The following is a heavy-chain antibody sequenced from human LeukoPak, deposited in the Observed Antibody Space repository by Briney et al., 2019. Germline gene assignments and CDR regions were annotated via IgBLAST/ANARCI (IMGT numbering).Heavy chain of an antibody. CDR3: ARYSGNIAALDY. V-gene: IGHV3-33*01. CDR1: GFTFSSYG. CDR2: IWYDGSKD. D-gene: IGHD6-6*01. Sequence: GGSLRLSCAASGFTFSSYGMHWVRQAPGKGLEWVAAIWYDGSKDYYADPVKGRFTISRDNSKNTPYLEMNSLRAEDTAVYYCARYSGNIAALDYWGQGTLVTVSS. J-gene: IGHJ4*02.